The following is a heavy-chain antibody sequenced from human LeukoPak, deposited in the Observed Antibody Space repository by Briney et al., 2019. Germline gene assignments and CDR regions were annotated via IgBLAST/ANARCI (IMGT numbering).Heavy chain of an antibody. V-gene: IGHV3-53*01. D-gene: IGHD3-10*01. CDR3: ARDGFGELHFDY. J-gene: IGHJ4*02. CDR1: GFTVSSNY. Sequence: GGSLRLSCAASGFTVSSNYMSWVRQAPGKGLEWVSVICSGGSTYYADSVKGRFTISRDNSKNTLYLQMNSLRAEDTAVYYCARDGFGELHFDYWGQGTLVTVSS. CDR2: ICSGGST.